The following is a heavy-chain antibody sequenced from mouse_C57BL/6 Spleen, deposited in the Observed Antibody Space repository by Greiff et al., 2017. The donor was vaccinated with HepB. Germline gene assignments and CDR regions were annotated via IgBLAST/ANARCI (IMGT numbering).Heavy chain of an antibody. Sequence: EVKLVESGGGLVKPGGSLKLSCAASGFTFSSYAMSWVRQTPEKGLEWVATISDGGSYTYYPDNVKGRFTISRDNAKNNLYLQMSHLKSEDTAMYYCARADSSGYEGYWGQGTTLTVSS. CDR2: ISDGGSYT. CDR3: ARADSSGYEGY. V-gene: IGHV5-4*03. D-gene: IGHD3-2*02. J-gene: IGHJ2*01. CDR1: GFTFSSYA.